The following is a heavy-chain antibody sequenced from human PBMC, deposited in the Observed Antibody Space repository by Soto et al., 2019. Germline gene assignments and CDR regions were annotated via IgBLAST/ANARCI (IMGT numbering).Heavy chain of an antibody. J-gene: IGHJ5*02. CDR1: GGSISSSSYY. Sequence: QLQLQESGPGLVKPSETLSLTCTVSGGSISSSSYYWGWIRQPPGKGLERIGSIYYSGSTYYNPSLKSRVNVSVDTSKNQFSLTLSSVTAADTAVYYCARHYDKAWYSSGWYPPTWGWFDPWGQGTLVTVSS. CDR2: IYYSGST. D-gene: IGHD6-19*01. CDR3: ARHYDKAWYSSGWYPPTWGWFDP. V-gene: IGHV4-39*01.